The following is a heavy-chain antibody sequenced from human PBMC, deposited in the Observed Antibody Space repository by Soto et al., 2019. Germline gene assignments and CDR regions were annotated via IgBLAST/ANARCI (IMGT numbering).Heavy chain of an antibody. CDR1: GFTFSSYW. V-gene: IGHV3-7*04. CDR3: ARARADYYDSSGYSLGY. J-gene: IGHJ4*02. Sequence: EVQLVESGGGLVQPGGSLRLSCAASGFTFSSYWMSWVRQAPGKGLEWVANIKQDGSEKYYVDSVKGRFTISRDNAKNSLYLQMNRLRAADTAVYYCARARADYYDSSGYSLGYWGPRPRVTVSS. D-gene: IGHD3-22*01. CDR2: IKQDGSEK.